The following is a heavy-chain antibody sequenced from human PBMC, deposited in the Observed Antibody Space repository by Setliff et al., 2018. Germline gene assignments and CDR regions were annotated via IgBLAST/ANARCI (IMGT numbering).Heavy chain of an antibody. J-gene: IGHJ4*02. V-gene: IGHV4-4*08. CDR1: GASISDSY. D-gene: IGHD1-1*01. CDR3: ARFCGTSNCQRAPLFAY. CDR2: ILTTGST. Sequence: SSETLSLTCGVSGASISDSYWSWIRQPPGKGLEWIGHILTTGSTNYNPSLKSRIAISADTSRDRFSLRLTSGTAADTAIDYCARFCGTSNCQRAPLFAYGGKGTLVPVPS.